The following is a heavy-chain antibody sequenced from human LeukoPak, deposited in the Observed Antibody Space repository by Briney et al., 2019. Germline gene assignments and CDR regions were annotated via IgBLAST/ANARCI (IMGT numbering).Heavy chain of an antibody. D-gene: IGHD6-19*01. Sequence: PSETLSLTCTVSGGSISGSSYYWGWIRQPPGKGLKWIGSIYYSGSNYNNPSLKSRVTISVDTSKNQFSLKLSSVTAADTAVYYCARLGSSGWYIIDYWGQGTLVTVSS. J-gene: IGHJ4*02. V-gene: IGHV4-39*01. CDR1: GGSISGSSYY. CDR3: ARLGSSGWYIIDY. CDR2: IYYSGSN.